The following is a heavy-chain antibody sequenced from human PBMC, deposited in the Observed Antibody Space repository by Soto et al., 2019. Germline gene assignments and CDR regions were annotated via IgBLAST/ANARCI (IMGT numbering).Heavy chain of an antibody. CDR3: ARHLDTVTGGVWFDP. V-gene: IGHV4-59*01. CDR2: IYYSGST. CDR1: GGSISSYY. D-gene: IGHD4-4*01. J-gene: IGHJ5*02. Sequence: SETLSLTCTVSGGSISSYYWSWIRQPPGKGLEWIGYIYYSGSTNYNPSLKSRVTISVDTSKNQFSLKLSSVTAADTAVYYCARHLDTVTGGVWFDPWGQGTLATV.